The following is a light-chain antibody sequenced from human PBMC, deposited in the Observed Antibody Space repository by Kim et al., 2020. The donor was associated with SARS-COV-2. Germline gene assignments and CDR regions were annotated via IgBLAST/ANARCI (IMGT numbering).Light chain of an antibody. J-gene: IGLJ1*01. CDR2: YVY. V-gene: IGLV2-11*03. CDR1: STDVGGYNY. Sequence: QSFTISCTGTSTDVGGYNYASWYQQHPGKAPKLMIYYVYNRPSGVPDRFSASKSGNTASLTISGLQAEDEADYYCCSYAGSSTRYVFGSGTKVTVL. CDR3: CSYAGSSTRYV.